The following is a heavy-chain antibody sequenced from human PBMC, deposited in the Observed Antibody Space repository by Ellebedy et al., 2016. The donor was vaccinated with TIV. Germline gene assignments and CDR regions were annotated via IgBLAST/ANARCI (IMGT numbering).Heavy chain of an antibody. CDR2: ISYSGST. CDR1: GGSIGSYY. D-gene: IGHD1-26*01. Sequence: MPSETLSLTCTVSGGSIGSYYWSWIRQPPGKGLEWIGYISYSGSTNYNPSLKSRVTISVDTSKNQFSLKVNSVTAADTAVYYCARLSGSYAWFDPWGQGTLVTVSS. J-gene: IGHJ5*02. V-gene: IGHV4-59*01. CDR3: ARLSGSYAWFDP.